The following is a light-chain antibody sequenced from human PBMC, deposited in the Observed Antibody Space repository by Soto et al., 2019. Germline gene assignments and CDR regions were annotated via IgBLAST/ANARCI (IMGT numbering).Light chain of an antibody. J-gene: IGKJ1*01. CDR2: KAS. CDR3: QHYNSYSET. CDR1: QSINTW. Sequence: DIQMTHSPSTLSASVGGRVPITRRASQSINTWLAWYQQKPGKAPKLLIHKASTLKSGVPSRFSGSGSGTEFTLTISSLQPDDFATYYCQHYNSYSETFGQGTKVDIK. V-gene: IGKV1-5*03.